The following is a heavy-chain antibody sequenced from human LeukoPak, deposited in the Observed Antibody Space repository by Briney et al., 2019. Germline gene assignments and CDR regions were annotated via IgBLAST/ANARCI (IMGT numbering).Heavy chain of an antibody. CDR1: GFTFSNYW. CDR3: ARGGNYPYYFDY. V-gene: IGHV3-74*01. J-gene: IGHJ4*02. CDR2: VSGDVEST. Sequence: GGSLRLSCAASGFTFSNYWMHWVRQGPGKGLEWVSRVSGDVESTRYADSVKGRFTISRDNAKNSLYLQMNSLRAEDTAVYYCARGGNYPYYFDYWGQGTLVTVSS. D-gene: IGHD1-7*01.